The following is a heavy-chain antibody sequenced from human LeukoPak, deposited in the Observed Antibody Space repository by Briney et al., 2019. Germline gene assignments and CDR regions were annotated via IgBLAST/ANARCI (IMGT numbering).Heavy chain of an antibody. Sequence: PSETLSLTCTVSGGSISSSSYYWGWIRQPPGKGLEWIGYIYYSGSTNYNSSLKSRVTISVDTSKNQFSLKLSSVTAADTAVYYCARYYYGAGSYQRYFDYWGQGTLVTVSS. CDR1: GGSISSSSYY. V-gene: IGHV4-61*05. J-gene: IGHJ4*02. CDR2: IYYSGST. D-gene: IGHD3-10*01. CDR3: ARYYYGAGSYQRYFDY.